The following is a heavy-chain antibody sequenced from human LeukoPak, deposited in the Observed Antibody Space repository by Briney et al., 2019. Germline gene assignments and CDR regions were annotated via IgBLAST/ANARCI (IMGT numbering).Heavy chain of an antibody. J-gene: IGHJ6*03. CDR1: GGSISSSSYY. CDR2: SGNT. V-gene: IGHV4-39*01. D-gene: IGHD4-23*01. Sequence: SETLSLTCTVSGGSISSSSYYWGWIRQSRGKGLEWIGYSGNTYYNPSLKSRITISVDTSKNQFSLRLSSVTAADTAMYYCARHSYTKYRGVNWYYMDVWGKGTTVTVSS. CDR3: ARHSYTKYRGVNWYYMDV.